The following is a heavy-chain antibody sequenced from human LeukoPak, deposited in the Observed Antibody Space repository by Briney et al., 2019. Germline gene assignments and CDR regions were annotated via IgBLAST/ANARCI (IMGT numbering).Heavy chain of an antibody. CDR3: ARHQDYSSGWYDHWEWFDP. D-gene: IGHD6-19*01. CDR2: IYYSGST. Sequence: SETLSLTCTVSGGSISSYYWSWIRQPPGKGLEWIGYIYYSGSTNYNPSLKSRVTISVDTSKNQFSLKLSSVTAADTAVYYCARHQDYSSGWYDHWEWFDPWGQGTLVTVSS. J-gene: IGHJ5*02. CDR1: GGSISSYY. V-gene: IGHV4-59*08.